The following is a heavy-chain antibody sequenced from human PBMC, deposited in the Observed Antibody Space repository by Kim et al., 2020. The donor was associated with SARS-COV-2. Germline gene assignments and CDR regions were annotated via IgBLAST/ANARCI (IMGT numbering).Heavy chain of an antibody. V-gene: IGHV3-21*01. CDR2: IDTTGTYI. CDR1: GFSLTSYT. J-gene: IGHJ6*02. D-gene: IGHD7-27*01. Sequence: GGSLRLSCAASGFSLTSYTMTWVRQAPGKGLEWVSSIDTTGTYIFYADSMKGRFTISRDSAKNSLYLQMSSLRAEDTAVYYCARDAPLTEDRAEVSQTQYYYYVMDVWGQGTMVTVSS. CDR3: ARDAPLTEDRAEVSQTQYYYYVMDV.